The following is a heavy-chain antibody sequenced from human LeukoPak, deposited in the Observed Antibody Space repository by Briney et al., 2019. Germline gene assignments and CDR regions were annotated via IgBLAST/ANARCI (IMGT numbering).Heavy chain of an antibody. CDR3: ASKTYYYASGNPDTPSFDP. V-gene: IGHV4-59*08. J-gene: IGHJ5*02. CDR2: IIYSGTT. Sequence: PSETLSLTCTVSGGSISSYYWSWIRQPPGKGLEWIGYIIYSGTTNYNPSLKSRVTMSIDTSKNQFSLRLSSVTAADTAVYYCASKTYYYASGNPDTPSFDPWGPGTLVTVS. D-gene: IGHD3-10*01. CDR1: GGSISSYY.